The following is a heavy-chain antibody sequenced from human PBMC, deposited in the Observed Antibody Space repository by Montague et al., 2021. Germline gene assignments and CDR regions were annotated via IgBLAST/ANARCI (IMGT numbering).Heavy chain of an antibody. V-gene: IGHV3-74*01. Sequence: SLRLSCAASVFTFSNYWMHWVRQAPGKGLLWVSRISPDGSWTNYADSVRGRFTISRDNTKNTLYLQMSSLRAEDTALYYCVRDLNWAVDYWGQGTLVTVSS. CDR1: VFTFSNYW. D-gene: IGHD7-27*01. J-gene: IGHJ4*02. CDR3: VRDLNWAVDY. CDR2: ISPDGSWT.